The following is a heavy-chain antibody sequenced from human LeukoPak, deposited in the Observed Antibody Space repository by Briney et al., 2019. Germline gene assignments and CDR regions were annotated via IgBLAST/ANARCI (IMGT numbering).Heavy chain of an antibody. D-gene: IGHD6-13*01. J-gene: IGHJ5*02. Sequence: SETLSLTCTVSGGSISSSSYYWGWIRRPPGKGLEWIGYIYYSGSTNYNPSLNSRVTISLDTSKTHLSLKLSSVTAADTAVYYCARHNSSTWANWFDPWGQGTLVTVSS. CDR1: GGSISSSSYY. V-gene: IGHV4-61*05. CDR2: IYYSGST. CDR3: ARHNSSTWANWFDP.